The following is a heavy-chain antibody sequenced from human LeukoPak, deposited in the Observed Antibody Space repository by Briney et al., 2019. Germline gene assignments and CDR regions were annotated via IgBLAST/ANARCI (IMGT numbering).Heavy chain of an antibody. CDR1: GFTFSSYW. CDR3: AKKGQADDNGKPD. Sequence: PGGSLRLSCAASGFTFSSYWMHWVRQAPGKGLECVSAIRRGVGSTYYADSVKGRFTISRDNSKNTLYLQMNNLRADDTAVYYCAKKGQADDNGKPDWGQGTLVTVSS. D-gene: IGHD1-1*01. CDR2: IRRGVGST. J-gene: IGHJ4*02. V-gene: IGHV3-23*01.